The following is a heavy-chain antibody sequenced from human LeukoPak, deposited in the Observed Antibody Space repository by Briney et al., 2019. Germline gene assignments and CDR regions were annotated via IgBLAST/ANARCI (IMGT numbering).Heavy chain of an antibody. J-gene: IGHJ4*02. V-gene: IGHV3-23*01. D-gene: IGHD2-8*02. Sequence: GGSLRLSCAASGFTFSSYAMSWVRQAPGKGLEWVSVITGSAGGTYYADSVKGRFTISRDNSKNTLFLQMNSLRAEDTAIYYCATYRQVLLPFESWGQGTLVTVSS. CDR1: GFTFSSYA. CDR3: ATYRQVLLPFES. CDR2: ITGSAGGT.